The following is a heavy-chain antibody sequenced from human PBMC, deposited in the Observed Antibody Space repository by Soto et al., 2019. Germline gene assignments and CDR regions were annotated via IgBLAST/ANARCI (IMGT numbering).Heavy chain of an antibody. CDR3: ARITSAFDP. J-gene: IGHJ5*02. CDR1: GGSVSSGDHY. Sequence: SETLSLTCTVSGGSVSSGDHYWSWIRQPPGKGLECIGYIFYSGTTYYNPSLKSRVTISVDTSKNQFSLKLNSVTAADTAAYYCARITSAFDPWGQGTLVTVSS. V-gene: IGHV4-30-4*01. D-gene: IGHD2-2*01. CDR2: IFYSGTT.